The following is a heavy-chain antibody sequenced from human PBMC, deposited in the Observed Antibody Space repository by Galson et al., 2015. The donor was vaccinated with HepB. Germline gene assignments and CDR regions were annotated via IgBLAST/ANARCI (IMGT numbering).Heavy chain of an antibody. CDR2: INPSGGST. V-gene: IGHV1-46*01. J-gene: IGHJ4*02. Sequence: SVKVSCKASGGTFSSYTISWVRQAPGQGLEWMGIINPSGGSTSYAQKFQGRVTMTRDTSTSTVYMELSSLRSEDTAVYYCARLPMTTVVTPSDYWGQGTLVTVSS. CDR1: GGTFSSYT. CDR3: ARLPMTTVVTPSDY. D-gene: IGHD4-23*01.